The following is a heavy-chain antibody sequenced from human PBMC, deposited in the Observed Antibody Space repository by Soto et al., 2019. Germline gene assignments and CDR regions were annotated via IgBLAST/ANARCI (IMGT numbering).Heavy chain of an antibody. CDR3: AKIVGYCSSTSCYDIGWGYFDY. V-gene: IGHV3-23*01. CDR2: ISGSGGST. J-gene: IGHJ4*02. CDR1: GFTFSSYA. D-gene: IGHD2-2*01. Sequence: PGGSLRLSCAASGFTFSSYAMSWVRQAPGKGLEWVSAISGSGGSTYYADSVKGRFTISRDNSKNTLYLQMNSLRAEDTAVYYCAKIVGYCSSTSCYDIGWGYFDYWGQGTLVTSPQ.